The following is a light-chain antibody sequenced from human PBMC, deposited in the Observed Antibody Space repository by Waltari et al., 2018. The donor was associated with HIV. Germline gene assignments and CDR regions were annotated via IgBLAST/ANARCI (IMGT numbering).Light chain of an antibody. J-gene: IGLJ2*01. CDR1: SSAVGGYHY. CDR3: CSYAGNYTLV. CDR2: DVN. V-gene: IGLV2-11*01. Sequence: QSALTQPRSVSGSPGQSVTVSCTGTSSAVGGYHYVSWYQQHPGKAPKLMIYDVNKRPSGVPDRFSGSKSGNTASLTISGLQAEDEADYYCCSYAGNYTLVFGGGTKLTVL.